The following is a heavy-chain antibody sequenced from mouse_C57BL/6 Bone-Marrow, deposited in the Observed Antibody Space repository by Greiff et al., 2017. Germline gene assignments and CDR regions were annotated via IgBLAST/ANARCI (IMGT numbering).Heavy chain of an antibody. V-gene: IGHV1-39*01. D-gene: IGHD4-1*01. CDR3: SLANWVMFAY. CDR2: INPNYGTT. Sequence: EVQLQQSGPELVKPGASVKISCKASGYSFTDYYMNWVKQSHGKSLEWIGVINPNYGTTSYNQKFKGQATLTVDQSSSTSYMQLNILTSEDSAVYYCSLANWVMFAYWGQGTLVTVSA. J-gene: IGHJ3*01. CDR1: GYSFTDYY.